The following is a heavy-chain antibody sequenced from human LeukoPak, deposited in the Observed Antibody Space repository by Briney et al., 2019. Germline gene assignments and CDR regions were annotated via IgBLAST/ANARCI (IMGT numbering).Heavy chain of an antibody. CDR1: RFTFDDYA. D-gene: IGHD5-12*01. CDR3: AKVGRGYSGYDSASKYYYYYGMDV. CDR2: ISGDGGST. Sequence: GGSLRLSCAASRFTFDDYAMHWVRQAPGKGLEWVSLISGDGGSTYYADSVKGRFTISRDNSKNSLYLQMNSLRTEDTALYYCAKVGRGYSGYDSASKYYYYYGMDVWGQGTTVTVSS. V-gene: IGHV3-43*02. J-gene: IGHJ6*02.